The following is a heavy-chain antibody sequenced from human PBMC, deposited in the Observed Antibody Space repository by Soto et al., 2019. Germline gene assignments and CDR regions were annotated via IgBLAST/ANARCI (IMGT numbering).Heavy chain of an antibody. CDR1: GFTFSSYA. D-gene: IGHD2-15*01. Sequence: GGSLRLSCAASGFTFSSYAMSWVRQAPGKGLEWVSAISGSGGSTYYADSVKGRFTISRDNSKNTLYLQMNSLRAEDTAVYYCAARRCVGGCSLQNWFDPWGQGTLVTVSS. CDR3: AARRCVGGCSLQNWFDP. J-gene: IGHJ5*02. CDR2: ISGSGGST. V-gene: IGHV3-23*01.